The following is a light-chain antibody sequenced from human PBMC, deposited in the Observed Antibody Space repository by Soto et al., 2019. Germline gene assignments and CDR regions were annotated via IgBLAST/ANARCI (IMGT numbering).Light chain of an antibody. V-gene: IGKV3-15*01. J-gene: IGKJ3*01. Sequence: EIVMTQSPATLSVSPGERATLSCRASQSISSNLAWYQQKPGQAPRLLIYGASNRATGIPATLSGSGSGTEFTLTISSLQSEDFAVHYCQQYNNWPFTFGPGTKVDIK. CDR1: QSISSN. CDR3: QQYNNWPFT. CDR2: GAS.